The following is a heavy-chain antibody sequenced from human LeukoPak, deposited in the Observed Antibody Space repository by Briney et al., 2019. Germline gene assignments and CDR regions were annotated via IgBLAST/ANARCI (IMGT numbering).Heavy chain of an antibody. V-gene: IGHV3-74*01. Sequence: QPGGSLRLSCAASGFTFSSYWMHWVRQAPGKGLVWVSRINSDGSSTSYADSVKGRFTISRDNAKNTLYLQMNSLRAEDTAVYYCARDRRQWLGNDAFDIWGQGTMVTVSS. CDR3: ARDRRQWLGNDAFDI. J-gene: IGHJ3*02. CDR1: GFTFSSYW. D-gene: IGHD6-19*01. CDR2: INSDGSST.